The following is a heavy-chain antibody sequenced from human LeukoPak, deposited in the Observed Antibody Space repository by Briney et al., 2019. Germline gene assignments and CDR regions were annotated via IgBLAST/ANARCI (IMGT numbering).Heavy chain of an antibody. Sequence: PSETLSLTCAVYGGSFSGYYWSWIRQPPGKGLEWIGEINHSGSTNYNPSLKSRVTISVDKSKNQFSLKLSSVTAADTAVYYCASRYDSYYYGMDVWGQGTTVTVSS. J-gene: IGHJ6*02. V-gene: IGHV4-34*01. D-gene: IGHD3-3*01. CDR2: INHSGST. CDR3: ASRYDSYYYGMDV. CDR1: GGSFSGYY.